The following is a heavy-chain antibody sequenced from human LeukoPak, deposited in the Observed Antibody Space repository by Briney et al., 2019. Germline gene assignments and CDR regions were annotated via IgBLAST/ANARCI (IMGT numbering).Heavy chain of an antibody. CDR2: IYYSGRT. CDR1: GXSISSISYY. J-gene: IGHJ5*02. Sequence: SETLSLTCTFSGXSISSISYYWGWIRQPPGKGLESIGSIYYSGRTYYNPSLKSRVTISEDTSKNQFSLKLSSVTAADTAVYYCARHQYYYGSGSYSGFDPWGQGTLVTVSS. CDR3: ARHQYYYGSGSYSGFDP. V-gene: IGHV4-39*01. D-gene: IGHD3-10*01.